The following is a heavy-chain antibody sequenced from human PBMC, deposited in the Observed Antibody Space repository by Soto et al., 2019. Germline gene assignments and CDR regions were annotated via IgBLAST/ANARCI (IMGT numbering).Heavy chain of an antibody. V-gene: IGHV4-34*01. CDR3: ARGGYSSSWPPRTNWFDP. J-gene: IGHJ5*02. CDR2: INHSGST. D-gene: IGHD6-13*01. CDR1: GGSFSGYS. Sequence: QVQLQQWGAGLLKPSETLSLTCAVYGGSFSGYSWSWIRQPPGKGLEWIGEINHSGSTNYNPPLKSRVTLSVDTSKHQFSLKLRSVTAADPAVYYCARGGYSSSWPPRTNWFDPWGQGTLVTVSS.